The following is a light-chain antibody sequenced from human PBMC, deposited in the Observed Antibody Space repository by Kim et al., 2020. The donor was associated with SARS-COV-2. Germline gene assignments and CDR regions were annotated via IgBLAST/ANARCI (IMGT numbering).Light chain of an antibody. CDR3: QQYGSSPVT. Sequence: EIVLTQSPGTLSLSPGERATLSCRASQSVSSSYLAWYQQKPGQAPRLLIYGASSRATGIPARFSGSGSGTDFTLTISRLDPEDFAVYYCQQYGSSPVTFGQGTKVEIK. CDR2: GAS. J-gene: IGKJ1*01. V-gene: IGKV3-20*01. CDR1: QSVSSSY.